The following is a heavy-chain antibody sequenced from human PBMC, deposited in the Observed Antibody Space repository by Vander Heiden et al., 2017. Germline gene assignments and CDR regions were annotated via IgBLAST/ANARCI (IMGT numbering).Heavy chain of an antibody. CDR2: ISTSSRSI. J-gene: IGHJ3*02. V-gene: IGHV3-48*01. CDR3: ARDLNGNGAFDI. D-gene: IGHD2-8*01. CDR1: GFTFSTSS. Sequence: EVQLVESGGGLVQPGGSLSLPCAASGFTFSTSSMHWVRQAPGKGLEWVSFISTSSRSIYYADSVKGRFTISRDNAQKLLYLQMNSLRAEDTAVYYCARDLNGNGAFDIWGQGTMVTVSS.